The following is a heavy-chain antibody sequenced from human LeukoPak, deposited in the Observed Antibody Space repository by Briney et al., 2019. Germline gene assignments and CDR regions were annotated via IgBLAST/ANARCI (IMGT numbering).Heavy chain of an antibody. D-gene: IGHD3-22*01. Sequence: GGSLRLSCVASGFTFSSYSMNWVRQAPGKGLEWVSSISSSSSYIYYADSVKGRFTISRDNAKNSLYLQMNSLRAEDTAVYYCARDSADDSSGYYRDYWGQGTLVTVSS. V-gene: IGHV3-21*01. CDR3: ARDSADDSSGYYRDY. CDR2: ISSSSSYI. CDR1: GFTFSSYS. J-gene: IGHJ4*02.